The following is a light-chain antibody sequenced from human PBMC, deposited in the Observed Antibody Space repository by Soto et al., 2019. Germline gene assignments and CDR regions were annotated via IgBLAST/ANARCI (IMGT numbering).Light chain of an antibody. CDR1: SSDVGGYNY. V-gene: IGLV2-14*01. J-gene: IGLJ1*01. CDR2: DVS. Sequence: QSALTQPASVSGSPGQSITISCTGTSSDVGGYNYVSWYQQHPGKAPKLMIYDVSNRPSGVSSRFSGSKSGNTASLTISGLQAEDEADYYCTSYTSSITDVFGTGTKLTVL. CDR3: TSYTSSITDV.